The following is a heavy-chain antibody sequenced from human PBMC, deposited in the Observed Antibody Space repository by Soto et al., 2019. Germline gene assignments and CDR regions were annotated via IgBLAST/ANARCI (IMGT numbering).Heavy chain of an antibody. V-gene: IGHV1-8*01. D-gene: IGHD3-3*01. J-gene: IGHJ3*02. CDR1: GYTFTSYD. CDR2: MNPNSGNT. Sequence: ASVKVSCKASGYTFTSYDINWVRQATGQGLEWMGWMNPNSGNTGYAQKFQGRVTMTRNTSISTAYMELSSLRSEDTAVYYCARRSTYDFWSGYYAFDIWGQGTMVTVSS. CDR3: ARRSTYDFWSGYYAFDI.